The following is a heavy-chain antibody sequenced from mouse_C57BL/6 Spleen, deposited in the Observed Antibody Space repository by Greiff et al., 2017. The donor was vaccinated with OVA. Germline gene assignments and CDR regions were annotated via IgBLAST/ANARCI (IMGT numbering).Heavy chain of an antibody. CDR1: GYAFSSSW. Sequence: QVQLQQSGPELVKPGASVKISCKASGYAFSSSWMNWVKQRPGKGLEWIGRIYPGDGDTNYNGKFKGKATLTADKSSSTAYMQLSSLTSEDSAVDVCARGYDGYGFDDWGTGTTVTVSS. V-gene: IGHV1-82*01. CDR3: ARGYDGYGFDD. CDR2: IYPGDGDT. J-gene: IGHJ1*03. D-gene: IGHD2-3*01.